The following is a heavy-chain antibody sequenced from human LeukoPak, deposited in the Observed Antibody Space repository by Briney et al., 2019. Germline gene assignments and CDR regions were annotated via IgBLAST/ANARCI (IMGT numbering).Heavy chain of an antibody. Sequence: GGSLRLSCAASGFTFSSYEMNWVRQAPGKGLEWVSYISSSGSTIYYADSVKGLFTISRDNAKNSLYLQMNSLRAEDTAVYYCARANPSYYFDYWGQGTLVTVSS. CDR2: ISSSGSTI. D-gene: IGHD1-14*01. J-gene: IGHJ4*02. CDR3: ARANPSYYFDY. V-gene: IGHV3-48*03. CDR1: GFTFSSYE.